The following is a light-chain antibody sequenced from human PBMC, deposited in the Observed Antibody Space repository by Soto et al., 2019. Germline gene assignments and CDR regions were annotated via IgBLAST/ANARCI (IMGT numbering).Light chain of an antibody. CDR3: QQCYSSPRT. CDR1: QRISTY. V-gene: IGKV1-39*01. J-gene: IGKJ1*01. Sequence: DIQMNQSPSTLSAGVGDRVTITCRASQRISTYLNWYQQKPGKAPTLLIYAASSLQSGVPSRFSGGGSGTDFTLTINTRQPEDFATYFCQQCYSSPRTFGQGTKVEIK. CDR2: AAS.